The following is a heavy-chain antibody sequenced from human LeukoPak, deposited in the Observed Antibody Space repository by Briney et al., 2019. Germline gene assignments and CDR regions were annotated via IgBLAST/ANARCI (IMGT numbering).Heavy chain of an antibody. CDR3: TTDEDWNYARKDV. CDR2: TVSEIDGGTT. D-gene: IGHD1-7*01. Sequence: GGSLRLSCAASGFTFNYAWMSWVRQVPGKGLEWVGQTVSEIDGGTTDYAAPVKGRFTISRDDSKSTLYLQMNSLKIEDTAVYYCTTDEDWNYARKDVWGQGATVIVSS. CDR1: GFTFNYAW. J-gene: IGHJ6*02. V-gene: IGHV3-15*04.